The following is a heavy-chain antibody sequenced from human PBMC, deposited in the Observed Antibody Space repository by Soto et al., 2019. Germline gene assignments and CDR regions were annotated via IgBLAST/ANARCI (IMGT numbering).Heavy chain of an antibody. D-gene: IGHD3-22*01. J-gene: IGHJ3*02. CDR2: IYFRGNT. CDR1: GDSISRMDYY. Sequence: QVQLQESGPGLVKPSQTLSLTRSVSGDSISRMDYYWTWIRQHPEKGLEWTGNIYFRGNTYYSPSLESRLTISFDTSKNQCSLKLTSVTAADTAVYYCAREGGSYDSGGYLIRGAFDIWGQGTMVTVSS. CDR3: AREGGSYDSGGYLIRGAFDI. V-gene: IGHV4-31*03.